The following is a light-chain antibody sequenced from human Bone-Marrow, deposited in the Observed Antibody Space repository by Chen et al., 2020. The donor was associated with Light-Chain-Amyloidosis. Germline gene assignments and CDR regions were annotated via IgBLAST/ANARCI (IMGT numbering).Light chain of an antibody. V-gene: IGKV3-20*01. CDR1: QSVTSDY. CDR3: QQYSSSPYT. J-gene: IGKJ2*01. Sequence: EIVLTQSPVTLSLSPGERATLSCRASQSVTSDYLAWYQQKYGQAPRLLIYAASSRATGIPDRFSGSGSGADFTLTISGLEPEDFAVYYCQQYSSSPYTFGQGTKLEIK. CDR2: AAS.